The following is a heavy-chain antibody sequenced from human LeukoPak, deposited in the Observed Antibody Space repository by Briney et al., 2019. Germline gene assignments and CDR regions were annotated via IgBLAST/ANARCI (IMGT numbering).Heavy chain of an antibody. CDR3: ARDHPDYDILTGYLF. CDR1: GSTFSSYA. D-gene: IGHD3-9*01. V-gene: IGHV3-30*04. J-gene: IGHJ4*02. CDR2: ISYDGSNK. Sequence: GGSLRLSCAAPGSTFSSYAMHWVRQAPGKGLEWVAVISYDGSNKYYADSVKGRFTISRDNSKNTLYLQMNSLRAEDTAVYYCARDHPDYDILTGYLFWGQGTLVTVSS.